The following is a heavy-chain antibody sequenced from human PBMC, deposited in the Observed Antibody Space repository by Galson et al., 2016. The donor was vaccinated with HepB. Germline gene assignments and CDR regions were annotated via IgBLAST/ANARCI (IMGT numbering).Heavy chain of an antibody. V-gene: IGHV3-48*04. CDR2: ISSSSNSM. J-gene: IGHJ5*02. Sequence: SLRLSCAASGFIFNSYSMNWVRQAPGKGLEWISYISSSSNSMYYADSVKGRFTISRDNAKNSVYLQMNSLGVEDTAVYYCAREGSLGAGRGNWFDPWGQGILVTVSS. D-gene: IGHD3-10*01. CDR3: AREGSLGAGRGNWFDP. CDR1: GFIFNSYS.